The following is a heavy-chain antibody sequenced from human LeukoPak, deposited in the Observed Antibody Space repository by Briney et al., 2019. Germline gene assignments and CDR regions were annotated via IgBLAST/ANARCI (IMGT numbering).Heavy chain of an antibody. V-gene: IGHV3-64*02. CDR1: GFTFSTYA. CDR2: IGSNGGST. CDR3: ARDMGRGNGWYNADY. J-gene: IGHJ4*02. D-gene: IGHD6-19*01. Sequence: PGGSLRLSCAVSGFTFSTYAMHWVHQAPGKGLEYVSTIGSNGGSTYYADSVKGRFTVSRDNSRNTLYLQMDGLTVEDMAIYYCARDMGRGNGWYNADYWGQGTLVTVSS.